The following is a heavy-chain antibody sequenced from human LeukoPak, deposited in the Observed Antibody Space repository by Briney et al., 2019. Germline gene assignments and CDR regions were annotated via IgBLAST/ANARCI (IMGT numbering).Heavy chain of an antibody. CDR2: ISSSSSYI. J-gene: IGHJ4*02. CDR1: EFTFSSYW. Sequence: GGSLRLSCAASEFTFSSYWMNWVRQAPGKGLEWVSSISSSSSYIYYADSVKGRFTISRDNAKNSLYLQMNSLRAEDTAVYYCARRPATHQWLVHPHDYWGQGTLVTVSS. V-gene: IGHV3-21*01. D-gene: IGHD6-19*01. CDR3: ARRPATHQWLVHPHDY.